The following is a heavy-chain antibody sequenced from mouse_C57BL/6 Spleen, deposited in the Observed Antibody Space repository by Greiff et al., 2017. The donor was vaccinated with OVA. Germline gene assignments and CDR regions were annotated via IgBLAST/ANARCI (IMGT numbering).Heavy chain of an antibody. CDR1: GYTFTDYY. Sequence: QVQLQQSGAELVKPGASVKISCKASGYTFTDYYINWVKQRPGQGLEWIGKIGPGSGSTYYNEKFKGKATLTADKSSSTAYMQLSSLTSEDSADYFGTRAYCSYAMDYWGQGTSVTVSS. J-gene: IGHJ4*01. D-gene: IGHD2-12*01. V-gene: IGHV1-77*01. CDR2: IGPGSGST. CDR3: TRAYCSYAMDY.